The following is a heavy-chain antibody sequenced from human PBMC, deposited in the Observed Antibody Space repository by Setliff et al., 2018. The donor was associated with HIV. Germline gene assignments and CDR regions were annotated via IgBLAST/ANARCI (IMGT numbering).Heavy chain of an antibody. CDR2: IYTSGST. D-gene: IGHD3-10*01. Sequence: PSETLSLTCTVSGGSISSHYWSWIRQPPGKGLEWIGRIYTSGSTNYNPSLKSRVTISVDTSKNQLSLKLSSVTAADAAVYYCARESYFYYFDYWGQGTLVTVSS. CDR1: GGSISSHY. J-gene: IGHJ4*02. V-gene: IGHV4-4*08. CDR3: ARESYFYYFDY.